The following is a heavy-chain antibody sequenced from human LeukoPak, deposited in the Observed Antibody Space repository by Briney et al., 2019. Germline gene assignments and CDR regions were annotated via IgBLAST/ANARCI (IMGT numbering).Heavy chain of an antibody. CDR2: IYYSGST. D-gene: IGHD2-2*01. V-gene: IGHV4-59*01. CDR1: GGSISSYY. J-gene: IGHJ6*03. Sequence: SETLSLTCTVSGGSISSYYWSWIRQPPGKGLEWIGYIYYSGSTNYNPSLKSRVTISVDTSKNQFSLKLSSVTAADTAVYYCARVREGVVVPAPSYYYYMDVWGKGTTVTVSS. CDR3: ARVREGVVVPAPSYYYYMDV.